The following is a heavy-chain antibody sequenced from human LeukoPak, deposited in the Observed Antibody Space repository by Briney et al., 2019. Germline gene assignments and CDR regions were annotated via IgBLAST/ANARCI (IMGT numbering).Heavy chain of an antibody. V-gene: IGHV3-23*01. Sequence: GGSLRLSCAASGFTFSNAWMSWVRQAPGKGLEWVAALSGTGGSTYYADSVKGRFTISRDNSKNTLYLQMNSLRAEDTAVYYCAKGPCSGGNCYRYFDSWGQGTLVTVSS. CDR3: AKGPCSGGNCYRYFDS. CDR2: LSGTGGST. D-gene: IGHD2-15*01. J-gene: IGHJ4*02. CDR1: GFTFSNAW.